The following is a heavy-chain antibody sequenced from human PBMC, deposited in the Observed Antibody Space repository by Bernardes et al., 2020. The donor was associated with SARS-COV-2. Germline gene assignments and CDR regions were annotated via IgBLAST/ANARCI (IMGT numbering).Heavy chain of an antibody. CDR2: INEDGSDI. V-gene: IGHV3-7*03. Sequence: GGSLRLSCVASGFIFSDSCLTWVRQAPGRGLEWVATINEDGSDIAYVDSAKGRFTISRDDSKNSLYLQMSSLRAEDTAVYFCVTCNGWRFTGYWGQGNQVTVSS. J-gene: IGHJ4*02. CDR1: GFIFSDSC. CDR3: VTCNGWRFTGY. D-gene: IGHD6-25*01.